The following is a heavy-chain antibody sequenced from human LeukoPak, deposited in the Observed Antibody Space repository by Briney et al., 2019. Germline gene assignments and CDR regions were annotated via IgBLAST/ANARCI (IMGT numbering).Heavy chain of an antibody. V-gene: IGHV3-21*01. CDR1: GFTFSSYS. CDR3: ARVAMVRGVTHPFDY. J-gene: IGHJ4*02. Sequence: PGGSLRLSCAASGFTFSSYSTNWVRQAPGKGLEWVSSISSSSSYIYYADSVKGRFTISRDNAKNSLYLQMNSLRAEDTAVYYCARVAMVRGVTHPFDYWGQGTLVTVSS. CDR2: ISSSSSYI. D-gene: IGHD3-10*01.